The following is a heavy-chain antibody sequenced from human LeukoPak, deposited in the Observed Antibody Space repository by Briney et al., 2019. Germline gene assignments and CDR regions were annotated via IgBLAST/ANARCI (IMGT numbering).Heavy chain of an antibody. CDR2: ISGSGGST. D-gene: IGHD6-19*01. CDR3: AKDYQGRWLVYFDY. CDR1: GFTFSRYA. J-gene: IGHJ4*02. V-gene: IGHV3-23*01. Sequence: PGGSLGLSCAASGFTFSRYAMSWVRQAPGKGLEWVSAISGSGGSTYYADSVKGQFTISRDNSKNTLYLQMNSLRAEDTAVYYCAKDYQGRWLVYFDYWGQGTLVIVSS.